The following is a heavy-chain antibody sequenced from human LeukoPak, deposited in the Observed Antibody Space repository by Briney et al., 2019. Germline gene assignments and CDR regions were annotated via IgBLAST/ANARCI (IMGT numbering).Heavy chain of an antibody. J-gene: IGHJ4*02. CDR1: GFTFSSYS. CDR3: ARDVFGTTGTTFGY. Sequence: GGSLRLSCAASGFTFSSYSMNWVRQAPGKGLEWVSSISSSSSYIYYADSVKGRFTISRDNAKNSLYLQMNSLRAEDTAVYYCARDVFGTTGTTFGYWGQGTLATVSS. CDR2: ISSSSSYI. D-gene: IGHD1-1*01. V-gene: IGHV3-21*01.